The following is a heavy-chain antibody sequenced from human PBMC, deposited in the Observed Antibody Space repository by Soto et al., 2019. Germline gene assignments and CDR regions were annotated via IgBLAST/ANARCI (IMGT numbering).Heavy chain of an antibody. CDR3: AMVYAYYFAY. D-gene: IGHD2-8*01. V-gene: IGHV3-53*01. CDR2: IYSGGST. Sequence: QLGGPLRLSCAASGFTVSSNYMSWVRQAPGKGLEWVSVIYSGGSTYYADSVKGRFTISRDNAKNSLYLQMNSLRAEDTAVYYCAMVYAYYFAYRGQRTLVIVSS. CDR1: GFTVSSNY. J-gene: IGHJ4*02.